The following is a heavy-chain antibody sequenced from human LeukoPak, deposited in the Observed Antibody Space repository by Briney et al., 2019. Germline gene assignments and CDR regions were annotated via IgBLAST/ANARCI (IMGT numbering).Heavy chain of an antibody. D-gene: IGHD2-15*01. J-gene: IGHJ4*02. CDR2: IYYNGST. CDR1: GGSIRHYY. V-gene: IGHV4-59*01. CDR3: ARKGGLFDY. Sequence: SETLSLTCTVSGGSIRHYYWSWIRQSPGKGPEWIGYIYYNGSTNYNPSLKSRVTISVDMSKNQFSLKMSSVTAADTAVYYCARKGGLFDYWGQGRLVTVSS.